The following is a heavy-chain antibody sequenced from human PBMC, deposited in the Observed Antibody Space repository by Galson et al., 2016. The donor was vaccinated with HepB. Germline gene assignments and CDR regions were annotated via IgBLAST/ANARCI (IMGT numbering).Heavy chain of an antibody. CDR2: ISYDGSNK. D-gene: IGHD4-17*01. CDR3: AKAQDYGEDY. Sequence: SLRLSCAASGFTFSSYAIHWVRQAPGKGLEWVAVISYDGSNKYYADSVKGRFTISRDNPKNTVYLQMNNLRTEDTAVYYCAKAQDYGEDYWGQGTLVTVSS. J-gene: IGHJ4*02. CDR1: GFTFSSYA. V-gene: IGHV3-30*18.